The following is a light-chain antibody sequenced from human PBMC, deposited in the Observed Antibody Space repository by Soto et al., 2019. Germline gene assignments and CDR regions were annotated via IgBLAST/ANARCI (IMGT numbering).Light chain of an antibody. CDR1: QRITTY. V-gene: IGKV1-39*01. CDR2: TSG. CDR3: QQTYSTPYT. J-gene: IGKJ2*01. Sequence: IHMTQSPSSLSASVGDRITVTCGASQRITTYVNWYQLKPGEAPKLLISTSGTLQRGVPSRFSGSGSGTDFTLTITRLQPADFATYFCQQTYSTPYTFGQGTKLEIK.